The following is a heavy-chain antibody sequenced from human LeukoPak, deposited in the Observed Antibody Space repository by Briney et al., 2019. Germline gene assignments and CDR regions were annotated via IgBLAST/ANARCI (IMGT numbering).Heavy chain of an antibody. V-gene: IGHV1-69*04. Sequence: SVKVSCKASGGTFSSYAISWVRRAPGQGLEWMGRIIPILGIANYAQKFQGRVTITADKSTSTAYMELSSLRSEDTAVYYCAIFRGSAVVPAAIEYYYYYYGMDVWGQGTTVTVSS. CDR3: AIFRGSAVVPAAIEYYYYYYGMDV. CDR1: GGTFSSYA. D-gene: IGHD2-2*02. J-gene: IGHJ6*02. CDR2: IIPILGIA.